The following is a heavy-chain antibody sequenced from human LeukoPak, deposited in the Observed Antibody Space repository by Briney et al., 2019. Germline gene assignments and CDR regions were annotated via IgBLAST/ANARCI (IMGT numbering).Heavy chain of an antibody. D-gene: IGHD3-10*01. Sequence: PGGSLRLSCAASGFTFSSYAMSWVRQAPGKGLEWVSAISGSGGSTYYADSVKGRFTISRDNSKNTLYLQMNSLRAEDTAVYYCAAQPNYYGSGRGDYWGQGTLVTVSS. CDR2: ISGSGGST. CDR3: AAQPNYYGSGRGDY. CDR1: GFTFSSYA. J-gene: IGHJ4*02. V-gene: IGHV3-23*01.